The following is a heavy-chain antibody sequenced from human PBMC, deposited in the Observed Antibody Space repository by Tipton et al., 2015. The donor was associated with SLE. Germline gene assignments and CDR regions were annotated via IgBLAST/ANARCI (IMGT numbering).Heavy chain of an antibody. D-gene: IGHD6-19*01. Sequence: TLSLTCTVSGGSISSYYWSWIRQPPGKGLEWIGYIYTSGSTYYNPSLKSRVTISVDTSKNQFSLKLSSVTAADTAVYYCARAPAAGTGVYYFDYWGQGTLVTVSS. CDR3: ARAPAAGTGVYYFDY. CDR1: GGSISSYY. CDR2: IYTSGST. V-gene: IGHV4-59*01. J-gene: IGHJ4*02.